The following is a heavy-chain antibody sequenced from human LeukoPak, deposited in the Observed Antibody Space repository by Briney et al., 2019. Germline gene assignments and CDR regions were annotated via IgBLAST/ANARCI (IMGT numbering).Heavy chain of an antibody. CDR1: GFRFSYYG. V-gene: IGHV3-30*18. J-gene: IGHJ5*02. D-gene: IGHD4-17*01. CDR2: ISFDGSIT. CDR3: TKEHRAHSYGDS. Sequence: GSLRLSCAASGFRFSYYGMHWVRQAPGKGLEWVLFISFDGSITYNADSVKGRLTISRDNSKNTVYLQANSLRGEDTALYFCTKEHRAHSYGDSWGQGTLVTVSS.